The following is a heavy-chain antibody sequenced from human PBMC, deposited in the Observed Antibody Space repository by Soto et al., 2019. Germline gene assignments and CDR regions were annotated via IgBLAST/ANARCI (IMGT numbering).Heavy chain of an antibody. J-gene: IGHJ4*02. Sequence: GGSLRLSCAASGFTFSSYIMNWVRQAPGKGLEWVSYISSSSSRSSSTIYYADSVKGRFTISRDNAKNSLYLQMNNLRAEDTAVYYCARVSNYALDYWGQGTLVTVSS. CDR2: ISSSSSRSSSTI. D-gene: IGHD4-4*01. CDR3: ARVSNYALDY. V-gene: IGHV3-48*01. CDR1: GFTFSSYI.